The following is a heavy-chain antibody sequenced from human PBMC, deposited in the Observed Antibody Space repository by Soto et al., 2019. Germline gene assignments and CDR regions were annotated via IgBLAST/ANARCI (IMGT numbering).Heavy chain of an antibody. V-gene: IGHV5-51*01. CDR3: AIRYNYCGSGSYYNNLWYYYYMDV. Sequence: PGESLKISCKGSGYSFTSYWIGWVRQMPGKGLEWMGIIYPGDSDTRYSPSFQGQVTISADKSISTAYLQWSSLKASDTAMYYCAIRYNYCGSGSYYNNLWYYYYMDVWGKGTTVTVSS. CDR2: IYPGDSDT. D-gene: IGHD3-10*01. CDR1: GYSFTSYW. J-gene: IGHJ6*03.